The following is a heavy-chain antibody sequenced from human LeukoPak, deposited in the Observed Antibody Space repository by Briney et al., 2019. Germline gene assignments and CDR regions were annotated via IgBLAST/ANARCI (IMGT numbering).Heavy chain of an antibody. CDR1: GYTFTGYY. CDR3: ARSGRPYDFWSGYRCDY. J-gene: IGHJ4*02. CDR2: ISAYNGNT. Sequence: ASVKVSCKAPGYTFTGYYIHWVRRAPGQGLEWMGWISAYNGNTNYAQKLQGRVTMTTDTSTSTAYMELRSLRSDDTAVYYCARSGRPYDFWSGYRCDYWGQGTLVTVSS. V-gene: IGHV1-18*04. D-gene: IGHD3-3*01.